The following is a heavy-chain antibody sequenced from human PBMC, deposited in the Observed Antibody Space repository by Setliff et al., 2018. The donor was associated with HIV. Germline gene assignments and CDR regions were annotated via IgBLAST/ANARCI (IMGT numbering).Heavy chain of an antibody. CDR1: GGSISSYY. V-gene: IGHV4-59*01. D-gene: IGHD2-15*01. J-gene: IGHJ4*02. CDR2: IYYSGGT. CDR3: ARVDCSGGSCYSPAY. Sequence: SETLSLTCTVSGGSISSYYWSWIRQPPGMGLEWIGYIYYSGGTNYNPSLKSRATISLDTSKNQFSLNLTSVTAADTAVYYCARVDCSGGSCYSPAYWGQGTLVTVSS.